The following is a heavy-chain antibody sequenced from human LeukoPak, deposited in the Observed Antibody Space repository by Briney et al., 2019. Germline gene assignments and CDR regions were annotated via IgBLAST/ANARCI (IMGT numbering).Heavy chain of an antibody. CDR1: GGPISSSSYY. CDR3: ATSVGRVGATTSDY. J-gene: IGHJ4*02. Sequence: SETLSLTCTVSGGPISSSSYYWGWIRQPPGKGLEWIGSIYYSGSTYYNPSLKSRVTISVDTSKNQFSLKLSSVTAADTAVYYCATSVGRVGATTSDYWGQGTLVTVSS. V-gene: IGHV4-39*07. CDR2: IYYSGST. D-gene: IGHD1-26*01.